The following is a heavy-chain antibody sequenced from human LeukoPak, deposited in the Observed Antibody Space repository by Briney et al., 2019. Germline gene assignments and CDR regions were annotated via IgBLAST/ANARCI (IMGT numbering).Heavy chain of an antibody. V-gene: IGHV1-69*13. J-gene: IGHJ6*02. CDR1: GGTFISYA. Sequence: GASVTVSFKASGGTFISYAISWVRQAPGQGLEWMGGIIPIFGTANYSQKFQGRVTITADESTSTAYMELSSLRSEDTAVYYCARGAVYGGSPYYYYYGMDVWGQGTTVTVSS. D-gene: IGHD4-23*01. CDR3: ARGAVYGGSPYYYYYGMDV. CDR2: IIPIFGTA.